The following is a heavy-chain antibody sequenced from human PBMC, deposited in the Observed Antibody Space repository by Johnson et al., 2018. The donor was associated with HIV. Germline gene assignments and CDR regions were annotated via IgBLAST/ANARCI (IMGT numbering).Heavy chain of an antibody. Sequence: QMQLVESGGGAVQPGGSLRISCTASGLTFSNYDMHWVRQSPGRWLEEVAFIQYDGKNKYYADSVKGRFTISRDNSKNTLFLQMSSLRTEDTAVYYCARDQSEVDAFDIWGQGTVVTVSS. CDR1: GLTFSNYD. CDR2: IQYDGKNK. J-gene: IGHJ3*02. CDR3: ARDQSEVDAFDI. V-gene: IGHV3-30*02.